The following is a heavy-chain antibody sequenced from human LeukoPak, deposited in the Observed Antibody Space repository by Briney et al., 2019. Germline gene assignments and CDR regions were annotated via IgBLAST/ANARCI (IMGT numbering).Heavy chain of an antibody. CDR1: GDSITKYY. CDR2: ILHSGST. V-gene: IGHV4-59*01. Sequence: SETLSLTCSVSGDSITKYYWGWIRQPPGKGLEWVGYILHSGSTSYNPSLKGRVTISVDPSKKHFSLKLSSVTAADTAVYYCARHYPSGTYYYDSRPPRDAFDIWGQGTMVTVSS. J-gene: IGHJ3*02. CDR3: ARHYPSGTYYYDSRPPRDAFDI. D-gene: IGHD3-22*01.